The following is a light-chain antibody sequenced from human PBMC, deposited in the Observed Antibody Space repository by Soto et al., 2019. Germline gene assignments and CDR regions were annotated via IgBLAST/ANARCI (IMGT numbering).Light chain of an antibody. V-gene: IGLV2-14*01. J-gene: IGLJ1*01. CDR2: EVS. CDR1: SSDVGCYNY. Sequence: QSALTQPASVSGSPGQSITVSCTGTSSDVGCYNYVSWYQQHPGKAPKLMIYEVSNRPSGVSNRFSGSKSGNTASLTISGLQAEDEADYYCSSYTSSSTPYYVFGTGTKVTVL. CDR3: SSYTSSSTPYYV.